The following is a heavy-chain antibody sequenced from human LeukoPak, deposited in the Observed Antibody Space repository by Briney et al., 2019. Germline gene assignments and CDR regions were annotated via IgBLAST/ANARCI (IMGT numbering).Heavy chain of an antibody. V-gene: IGHV4-34*01. J-gene: IGHJ4*02. D-gene: IGHD6-13*01. Sequence: SETLSLACAVYGGSFSGYYWSWIRQPPGKGLEWIGEINHSGSTNYNPSLKSRVTISVDTSKNQFSLKLSSVTAADTAVYYCASSSEQQLDFDYWGQGTLVTVSS. CDR2: INHSGST. CDR1: GGSFSGYY. CDR3: ASSSEQQLDFDY.